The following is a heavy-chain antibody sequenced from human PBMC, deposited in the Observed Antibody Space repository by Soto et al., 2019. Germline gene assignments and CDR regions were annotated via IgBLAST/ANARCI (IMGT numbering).Heavy chain of an antibody. CDR3: ARAWGSGWYLDH. J-gene: IGHJ5*02. CDR1: GYKVSEISAG. V-gene: IGHV6-1*01. CDR2: TYFKSKWYN. Sequence: QVQLQQSGPGLVEPSQTLSLTCAIPGYKVSEISAGWNWIRQSPSRGLEWLGRTYFKSKWYNDYAGSVEGRININADTSKNHFSLQLNSVTPEDTAVYFCARAWGSGWYLDHWGQGTPVTVSS. D-gene: IGHD6-19*01.